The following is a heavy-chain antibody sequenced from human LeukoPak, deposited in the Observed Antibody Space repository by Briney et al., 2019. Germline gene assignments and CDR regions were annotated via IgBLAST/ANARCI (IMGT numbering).Heavy chain of an antibody. Sequence: PSETLSLTCTVSGGSISSGGYYWSWIRQHPGKGLEWIGYIYYSGSTYYNPPLKSRVTISVDTSKNQFSLKLSSVTAADTAVYYCARDSRSSSWHLLPDAFDIWGQGTMVTVSS. CDR1: GGSISSGGYY. CDR2: IYYSGST. D-gene: IGHD6-13*01. J-gene: IGHJ3*02. V-gene: IGHV4-31*03. CDR3: ARDSRSSSWHLLPDAFDI.